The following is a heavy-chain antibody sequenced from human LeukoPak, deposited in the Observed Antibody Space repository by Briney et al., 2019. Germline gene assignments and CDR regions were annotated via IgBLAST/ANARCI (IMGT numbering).Heavy chain of an antibody. V-gene: IGHV4-38-2*02. CDR1: GYSISSGYF. CDR2: IYHSGST. J-gene: IGHJ4*02. CDR3: ATTPREYSSTWYYFDY. Sequence: SETLSLTCTVSGYSISSGYFWGWIRQPPGKGLEWIGSIYHSGSTYYNPSLKSRVTMSVDTSKKQFSLNLSSVTAADTAVYYCATTPREYSSTWYYFDYWGQGILVTVSS. D-gene: IGHD6-13*01.